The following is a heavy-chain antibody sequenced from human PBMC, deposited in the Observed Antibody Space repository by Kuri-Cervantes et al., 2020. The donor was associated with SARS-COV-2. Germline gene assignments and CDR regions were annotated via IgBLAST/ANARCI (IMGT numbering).Heavy chain of an antibody. V-gene: IGHV3-49*04. Sequence: GESLKISCTASGFTFGDYAMSWVRQAPGKGLEWVGFIRSKAYGGTTEYAASVKGRFTISRDDSKSITYLQMNSLSAEDTAVYYCARTDFWSGYYVDYWGQGTLVTVSS. J-gene: IGHJ4*02. CDR3: ARTDFWSGYYVDY. CDR1: GFTFGDYA. CDR2: IRSKAYGGTT. D-gene: IGHD3-3*01.